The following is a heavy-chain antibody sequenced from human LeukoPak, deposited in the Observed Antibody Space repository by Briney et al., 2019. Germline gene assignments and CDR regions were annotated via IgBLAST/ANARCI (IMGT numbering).Heavy chain of an antibody. V-gene: IGHV3-73*01. CDR1: GFTFSGSA. Sequence: PGGSLRLSCAASGFTFSGSAMHWVRQASGKGLEWVGRIRSKANSYATAYAASVKGRFTISRDDSKNTAYLQMNSLKTEDTAVYYCTRPSGSYSLGYYYYYMDVWGKGTTVTVSS. CDR3: TRPSGSYSLGYYYYYMDV. CDR2: IRSKANSYAT. D-gene: IGHD1-26*01. J-gene: IGHJ6*03.